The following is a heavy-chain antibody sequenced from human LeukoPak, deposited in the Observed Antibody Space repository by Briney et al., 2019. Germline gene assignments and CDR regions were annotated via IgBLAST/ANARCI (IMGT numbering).Heavy chain of an antibody. CDR2: IYYSGST. J-gene: IGHJ6*02. D-gene: IGHD3-22*01. CDR1: GGSISSYY. Sequence: SETLSLTCTVSGGSISSYYWSWIRQPPGKGLEWIGYIYYSGSTNYNPSLKSRVTMSVDTSKSQFSLKLSSVTAADTAVYYCARGPYYYDSSGSVNYYYGMDVWGQGTTVTVSS. V-gene: IGHV4-59*01. CDR3: ARGPYYYDSSGSVNYYYGMDV.